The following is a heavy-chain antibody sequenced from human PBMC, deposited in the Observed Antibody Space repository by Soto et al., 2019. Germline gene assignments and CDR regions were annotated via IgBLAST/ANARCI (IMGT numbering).Heavy chain of an antibody. J-gene: IGHJ5*02. CDR3: ARDWHVAAAGSWFDP. CDR1: GYTFTSYA. CDR2: INAGNGNT. V-gene: IGHV1-3*01. D-gene: IGHD6-13*01. Sequence: GASVKVSCKASGYTFTSYAMHWVRQAPGQRLEWMGWINAGNGNTKYSQKFQGRVTITRDTSASTAYMELSSLRSEDTAVYYCARDWHVAAAGSWFDPWGQGTLVTVSS.